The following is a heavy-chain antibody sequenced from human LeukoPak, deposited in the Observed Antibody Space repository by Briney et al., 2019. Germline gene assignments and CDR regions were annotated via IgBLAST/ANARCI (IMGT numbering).Heavy chain of an antibody. V-gene: IGHV4-39*01. Sequence: RAGGSLRLSCAASGFTFSDYYMSWIRQPPGKGLEWIGSIYYSGSTYYNPSLKSRVTISVDTSKNQFSLKLSSVTAADTAVYYCARHGYSYGFDYWGQGTLVTVSS. CDR2: IYYSGST. CDR1: GFTFSDYY. CDR3: ARHGYSYGFDY. D-gene: IGHD5-18*01. J-gene: IGHJ4*02.